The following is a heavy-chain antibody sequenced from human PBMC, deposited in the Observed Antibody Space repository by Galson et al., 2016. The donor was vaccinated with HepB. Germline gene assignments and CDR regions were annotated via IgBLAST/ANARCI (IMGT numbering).Heavy chain of an antibody. D-gene: IGHD3-10*01. Sequence: SETLSLTCTVSGGSINSAAYLWGWVRQPPGKGLEWIATIDHNGGTMRNPSLWSRVTISRDTSRNEFFLKLSSVTAADTAIYYCARHYGHKFDPWGQGTLVTVSS. V-gene: IGHV4-39*01. CDR1: GGSINSAAYL. J-gene: IGHJ5*02. CDR2: IDHNGGT. CDR3: ARHYGHKFDP.